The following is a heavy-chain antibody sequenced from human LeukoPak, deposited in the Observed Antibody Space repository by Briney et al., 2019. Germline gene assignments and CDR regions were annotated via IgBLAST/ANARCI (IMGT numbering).Heavy chain of an antibody. J-gene: IGHJ4*02. V-gene: IGHV4-59*01. Sequence: PSETLSLTCTVSGGSISGYYWTWIRQPPGKGLEWIGYIYNSGSTNYNPSLKSRVTISVDTSKDQFSLKLSSVTAADTAVYYCAREESSGAYGDWGQGTLVTVSS. CDR1: GGSISGYY. CDR3: AREESSGAYGD. D-gene: IGHD6-19*01. CDR2: IYNSGST.